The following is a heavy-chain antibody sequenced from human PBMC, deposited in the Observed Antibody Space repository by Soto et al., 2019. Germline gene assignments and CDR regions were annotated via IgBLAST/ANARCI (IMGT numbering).Heavy chain of an antibody. CDR2: INTSTAVT. D-gene: IGHD4-17*01. V-gene: IGHV1-46*01. Sequence: QVQLKQSGAEVEKPGASVKLSCKASGYTLPSYYIHWVRQAPGQGLDWMGMINTSTAVTTYAQEFQGRLPFTKDTTTRASTNTFYMQLSGLRSDATAVYYCVRRDFGDYDYFAYWGQGTLVTISS. CDR3: VRRDFGDYDYFAY. CDR1: GYTLPSYY. J-gene: IGHJ4*02.